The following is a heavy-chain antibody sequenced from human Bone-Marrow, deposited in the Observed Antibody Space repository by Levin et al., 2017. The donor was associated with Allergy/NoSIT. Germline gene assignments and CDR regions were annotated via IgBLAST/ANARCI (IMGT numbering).Heavy chain of an antibody. CDR1: GFTFRTYA. CDR2: VSGVGATT. CDR3: AKESPGSSWSRAHFDS. J-gene: IGHJ4*02. D-gene: IGHD6-13*01. V-gene: IGHV3-23*01. Sequence: AWGSLRLSCVGSGFTFRTYAMSWVRQAPGKGLEWVSGVSGVGATTHYQHSVKGRFTISRDNSENTLYLQMDSLRAEDTAVYYCAKESPGSSWSRAHFDSWGQGTLVTVSS.